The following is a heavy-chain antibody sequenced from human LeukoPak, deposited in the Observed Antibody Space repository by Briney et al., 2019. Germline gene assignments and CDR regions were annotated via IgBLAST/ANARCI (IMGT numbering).Heavy chain of an antibody. J-gene: IGHJ5*02. CDR3: ARGPTRYYDFWSGYPTLNWFDP. CDR2: MNPNRGNT. D-gene: IGHD3-3*01. CDR1: GYTFTSYD. Sequence: ASVKVSCKACGYTFTSYDINGVRQASGQGLEWMGWMNPNRGNTGYAQKFQGRVTITRNTCISTAYMELSSLKAEDTAVYYWARGPTRYYDFWSGYPTLNWFDPWGQGTLVTVSS. V-gene: IGHV1-8*03.